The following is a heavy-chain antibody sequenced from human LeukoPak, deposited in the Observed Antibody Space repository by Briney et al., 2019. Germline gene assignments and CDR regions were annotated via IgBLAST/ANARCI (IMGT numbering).Heavy chain of an antibody. CDR1: GFTFSSYA. J-gene: IGHJ4*02. Sequence: GGSLRLSCAASGFTFSSYAMSWVRQAPGKGLEWVSAISGSGGSTYYADSVKGRFTISRDNSKNTLYLQMNSLRAEDTAVYYCAKDEGSSIAALYFDYWGQGTLVTVSS. D-gene: IGHD6-6*01. CDR2: ISGSGGST. CDR3: AKDEGSSIAALYFDY. V-gene: IGHV3-23*01.